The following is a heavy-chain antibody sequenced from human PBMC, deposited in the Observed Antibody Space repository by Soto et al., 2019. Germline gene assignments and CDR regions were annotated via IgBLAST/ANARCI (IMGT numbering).Heavy chain of an antibody. J-gene: IGHJ3*02. CDR3: AKSYSSSFAFDI. V-gene: IGHV3-9*01. CDR2: ISWNSGSI. Sequence: GGSLRLSCAASGFTFDDYAMHWVRQAPGKGLEWVSGISWNSGSIGYADSVKGRFTISRDNAKNSLYLQMNSLRAEDTALYYCAKSYSSSFAFDIWGQGTMVTVSS. CDR1: GFTFDDYA. D-gene: IGHD6-6*01.